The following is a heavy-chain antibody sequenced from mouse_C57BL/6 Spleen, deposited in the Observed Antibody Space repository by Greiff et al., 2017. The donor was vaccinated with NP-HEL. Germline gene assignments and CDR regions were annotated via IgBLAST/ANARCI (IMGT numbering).Heavy chain of an antibody. Sequence: EVQRVESGAELVKPGASVKLSCTASGFNIKDYYMHWVKQRTEQGLEWIGRIDPEDGDTKYAPKFQGKATITADTSSNTAYLQLSSLTSEDTAVYYCAPFTTVGAWFAYWGQGTLVTVSA. CDR2: IDPEDGDT. V-gene: IGHV14-2*01. CDR1: GFNIKDYY. CDR3: APFTTVGAWFAY. D-gene: IGHD1-3*01. J-gene: IGHJ3*01.